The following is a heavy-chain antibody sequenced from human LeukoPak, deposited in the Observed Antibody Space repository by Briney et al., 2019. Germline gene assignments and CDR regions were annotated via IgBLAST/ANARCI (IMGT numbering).Heavy chain of an antibody. CDR1: GFTFSNFW. V-gene: IGHV3-74*01. CDR2: INGDGNST. Sequence: TGGSLRLSCAASGFTFSNFWMHWVRQAPGKGLVCVSRINGDGNSTTYADSVKGRFTISRDNAKNTLYLQMNSLRAEDTAVYYCARDRSSHFDYWGQGTLVTVSS. CDR3: ARDRSSHFDY. J-gene: IGHJ4*02. D-gene: IGHD6-13*01.